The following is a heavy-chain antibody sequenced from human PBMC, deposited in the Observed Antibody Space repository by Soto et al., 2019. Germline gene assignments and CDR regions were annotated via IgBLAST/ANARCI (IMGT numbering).Heavy chain of an antibody. Sequence: SLRFSCAASGFTFDDYTMHWVRQAPGKGLEWVSGISLNSGSIGYADSVKGRFTISRDNAKNSLYLQMNSLRAEDTALYYCAKDVEDIVVVTADIGFPFAAFDIWGQGTMVTVSS. CDR2: ISLNSGSI. CDR3: AKDVEDIVVVTADIGFPFAAFDI. V-gene: IGHV3-9*01. D-gene: IGHD2-2*02. CDR1: GFTFDDYT. J-gene: IGHJ3*02.